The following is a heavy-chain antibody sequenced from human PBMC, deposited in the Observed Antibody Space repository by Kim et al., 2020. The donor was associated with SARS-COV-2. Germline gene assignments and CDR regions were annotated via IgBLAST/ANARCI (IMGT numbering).Heavy chain of an antibody. CDR3: AKVEYYHSPYYYGMDV. J-gene: IGHJ6*02. D-gene: IGHD1-26*01. Sequence: GGSLRLSCAASGFTFNNYGMHCVRQAPGKGLEWVAVISYDEKNKYYVDSVKGRFTISRDNSKNTVYLQMNSLRAEDTAVYYCAKVEYYHSPYYYGMDVWGQGTTVTVSS. CDR2: ISYDEKNK. V-gene: IGHV3-30*18. CDR1: GFTFNNYG.